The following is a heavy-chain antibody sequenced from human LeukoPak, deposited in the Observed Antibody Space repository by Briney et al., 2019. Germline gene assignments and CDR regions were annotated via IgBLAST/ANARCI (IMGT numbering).Heavy chain of an antibody. D-gene: IGHD3-22*01. J-gene: IGHJ4*02. CDR3: ARDQRPHYYYDSSGYYNY. Sequence: GASVKVSCKASGYTFTSYYMHWVRQAPGQGLEWMGIINPSGGSTSYAQKFQGRVTMTRDMSTSTVYMELSSLRSEDTAVYYCARDQRPHYYYDSSGYYNYWGQGTLVTVSS. V-gene: IGHV1-46*01. CDR1: GYTFTSYY. CDR2: INPSGGST.